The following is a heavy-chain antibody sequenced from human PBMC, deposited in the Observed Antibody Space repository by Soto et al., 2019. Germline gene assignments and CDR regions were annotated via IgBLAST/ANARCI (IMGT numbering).Heavy chain of an antibody. J-gene: IGHJ5*01. D-gene: IGHD5-12*01. CDR2: INAGNGDT. Sequence: ASVKVSCKASGITFSSYAMHWVRQAPGQRLEWMGWINAGNGDTRYSQIFQGRVTLTRDTSASTVYLDLSGLRSEDTAIYYCARAISGYVTWG. CDR1: GITFSSYA. V-gene: IGHV1-3*01. CDR3: ARAISGYVT.